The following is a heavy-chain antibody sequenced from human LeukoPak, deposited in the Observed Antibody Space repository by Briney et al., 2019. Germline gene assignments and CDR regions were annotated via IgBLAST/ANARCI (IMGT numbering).Heavy chain of an antibody. CDR2: IYHTRST. Sequence: PSETLSLTCAVSGGSISSGGYSWSWIRQPPGKGLEWIGHIYHTRSTYYNPSLKSRVTISVDRSKNQFSLKLSSVTAADTAVYYCAREGYYYYGMDVWGKGTTVTVSS. CDR1: GGSISSGGYS. V-gene: IGHV4-30-2*01. CDR3: AREGYYYYGMDV. J-gene: IGHJ6*04.